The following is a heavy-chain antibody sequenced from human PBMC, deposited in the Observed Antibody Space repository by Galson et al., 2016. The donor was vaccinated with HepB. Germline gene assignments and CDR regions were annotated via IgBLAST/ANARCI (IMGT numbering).Heavy chain of an antibody. CDR1: RFTLTTYA. CDR2: IWFDGINK. Sequence: SLRLSCATSRFTLTTYAIHWVRQAPGKGLEWLAVIWFDGINKFYADSVKGRFTISRDDSKNTVYLQMNSLRVEDTAVYYCARSPPPATPTAGSLDIWGQGTVLTVS. V-gene: IGHV3-33*01. CDR3: ARSPPPATPTAGSLDI. J-gene: IGHJ3*02.